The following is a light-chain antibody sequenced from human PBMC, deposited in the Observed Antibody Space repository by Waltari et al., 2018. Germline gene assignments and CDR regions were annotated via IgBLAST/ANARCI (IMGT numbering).Light chain of an antibody. V-gene: IGLV2-8*01. CDR2: EVS. Sequence: QSALTQPPSASGSPGQSVTISCTGTDSDIGAFNFVSWYQQHPGQVPRLIFFEVSKRASGVPDRFSGSKSGNSASLTVSGLRPEDEAHYYCTAYGGKDNYIVFGGGTKVTVL. J-gene: IGLJ3*02. CDR3: TAYGGKDNYIV. CDR1: DSDIGAFNF.